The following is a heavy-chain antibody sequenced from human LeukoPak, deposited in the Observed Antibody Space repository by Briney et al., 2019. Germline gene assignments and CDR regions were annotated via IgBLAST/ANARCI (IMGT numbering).Heavy chain of an antibody. CDR2: IKQDGSEI. J-gene: IGHJ4*02. CDR3: ARDSYTSAIDY. Sequence: ETLSLTCTVSGGSISSSSYYWGWIRQPPGKGLEWVATIKQDGSEIYYVDSVKGRFTISRDNAKNSLYLQMSGLRAEDTAVFYCARDSYTSAIDYWGQGTLVTVSS. D-gene: IGHD6-19*01. CDR1: GGSISSSSYY. V-gene: IGHV3-7*01.